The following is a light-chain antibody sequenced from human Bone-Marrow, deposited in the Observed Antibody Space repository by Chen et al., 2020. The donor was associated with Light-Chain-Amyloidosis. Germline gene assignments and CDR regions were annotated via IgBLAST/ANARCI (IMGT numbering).Light chain of an antibody. V-gene: IGLV3-27*01. J-gene: IGLJ3*02. CDR2: KDT. Sequence: SFELTQPSSVSVSPGQTARITCSGDILAKKYARWFQQRPGQAPMLLIFKDTERPSGIPERFSASSPGTTVTLTISGAQIDDEGDYYCYSATDNYYVFGGGTNLTVL. CDR1: ILAKKY. CDR3: YSATDNYYV.